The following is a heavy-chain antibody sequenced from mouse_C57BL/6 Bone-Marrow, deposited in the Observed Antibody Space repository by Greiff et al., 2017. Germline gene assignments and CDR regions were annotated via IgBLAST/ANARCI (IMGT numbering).Heavy chain of an antibody. V-gene: IGHV10-3*01. CDR1: GFTFNTYA. Sequence: EVKVVEPGGGLVQPKGSLKLSCAASGFTFNTYAMHWVRQAPGKGLEWVARIRSNSSNYATYYADSGKDRFTISRDDSQSMLYLQMNNLKTEDKAMYYCVRDCGYGSSDYAMDYWGQGTSVTVSS. CDR3: VRDCGYGSSDYAMDY. CDR2: IRSNSSNYAT. J-gene: IGHJ4*01. D-gene: IGHD1-1*01.